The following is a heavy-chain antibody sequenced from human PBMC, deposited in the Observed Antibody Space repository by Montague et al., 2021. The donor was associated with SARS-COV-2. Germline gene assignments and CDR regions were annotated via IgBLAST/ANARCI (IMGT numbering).Heavy chain of an antibody. CDR3: ARAIVDVTMVVVVMTRVEHYFDF. CDR2: INHSGST. J-gene: IGHJ4*02. Sequence: SETLSLTCAVYGGSFSGYYWSWIRQPPGKGLEWIGDINHSGSTNYNPSLKSRVSISVDTSKNQFSLKLSSVTAADTAVYYCARAIVDVTMVVVVMTRVEHYFDFWGQGTLVTVSS. V-gene: IGHV4-34*01. D-gene: IGHD3-22*01. CDR1: GGSFSGYY.